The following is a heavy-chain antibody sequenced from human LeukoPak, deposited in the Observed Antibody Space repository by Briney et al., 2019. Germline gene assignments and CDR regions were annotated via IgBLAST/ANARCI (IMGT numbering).Heavy chain of an antibody. Sequence: SETLSVTCTVSGGSISSGTYYWGWIRQPPGKGLDWIGSIYYSGSTYYNPSLKSRVTISVDTSKNQFSLKLSSVTAADTAVYYRARLRIRQLWYTRGWFDPWGQGTLVTVSS. CDR2: IYYSGST. CDR3: ARLRIRQLWYTRGWFDP. CDR1: GGSISSGTYY. D-gene: IGHD5-18*01. J-gene: IGHJ5*02. V-gene: IGHV4-39*07.